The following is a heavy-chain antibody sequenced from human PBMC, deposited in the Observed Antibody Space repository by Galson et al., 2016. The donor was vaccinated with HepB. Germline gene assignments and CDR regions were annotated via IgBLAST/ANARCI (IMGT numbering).Heavy chain of an antibody. CDR3: AKDGKPWWESYCHSTSRYVGYFDD. CDR1: GFTFSNYG. J-gene: IGHJ4*02. V-gene: IGHV3-30*18. Sequence: SLRLSCAGSGFTFSNYGVHWVRQAPGKGLEWVAVISHDGRNKYYADSLKGRFNISRDNLKSALFLQMNNLRPEDTAFYFCAKDGKPWWESYCHSTSRYVGYFDDWGQGTLVTVSS. CDR2: ISHDGRNK. D-gene: IGHD2-2*01.